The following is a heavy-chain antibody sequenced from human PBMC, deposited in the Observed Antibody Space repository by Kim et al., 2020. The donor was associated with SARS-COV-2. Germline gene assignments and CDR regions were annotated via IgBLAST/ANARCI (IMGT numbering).Heavy chain of an antibody. CDR2: SSDI. Sequence: SSDICYASSWKCRFTISRDNAKNSLYLQMNSLRAEDTAVYYCASLIRFDYWGQGTLVTVSS. CDR3: ASLIRFDY. V-gene: IGHV3-21*01. J-gene: IGHJ4*02.